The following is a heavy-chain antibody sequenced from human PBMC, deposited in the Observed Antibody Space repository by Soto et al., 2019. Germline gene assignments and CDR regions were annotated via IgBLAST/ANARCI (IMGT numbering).Heavy chain of an antibody. CDR1: GYTFTNYG. V-gene: IGHV1-18*01. CDR2: ISGYNGNT. J-gene: IGHJ6*02. Sequence: QVQVVQSGDEVKKPGASVKVSCKASGYTFTNYGFSWVRQAPGQGLEWMGWISGYNGNTKYAEKFQGRVTMTTDTSTRTAHMGLRSRRSDDTSVYYCAREGQAPYYYYGRDVWGQGTAVTVSS. CDR3: AREGQAPYYYYGRDV.